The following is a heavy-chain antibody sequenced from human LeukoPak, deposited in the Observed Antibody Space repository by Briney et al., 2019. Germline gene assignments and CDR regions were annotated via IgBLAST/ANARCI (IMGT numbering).Heavy chain of an antibody. V-gene: IGHV3-7*01. CDR1: GFMFSSYW. J-gene: IGHJ4*02. CDR2: IKKDGSEK. Sequence: GGSLRLSCAASGFMFSSYWMSWVRQAPGKGLEWVANIKKDGSEKYYVDSVKGRFTISRDNAKTSLYPQMISLRAEDTAVYYCARDMSDSSGYFDYWGQGTLVTVSS. CDR3: ARDMSDSSGYFDY. D-gene: IGHD3-22*01.